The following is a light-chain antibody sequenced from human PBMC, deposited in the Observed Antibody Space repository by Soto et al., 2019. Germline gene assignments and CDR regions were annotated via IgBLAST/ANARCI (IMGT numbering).Light chain of an antibody. Sequence: QSALTQPVSVSGSPGQSITISCTGSSSDVGGYNYVSWYQQHPGKAPKLMIFEVTNRASGASHRFSGSKSGNTASLTISGLQAEDEADYYCSSYTSSSIYVFGTGTKVTVL. J-gene: IGLJ1*01. CDR3: SSYTSSSIYV. CDR2: EVT. V-gene: IGLV2-14*01. CDR1: SSDVGGYNY.